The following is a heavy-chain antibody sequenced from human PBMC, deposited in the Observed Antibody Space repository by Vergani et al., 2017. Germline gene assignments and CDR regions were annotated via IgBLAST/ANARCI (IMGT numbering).Heavy chain of an antibody. D-gene: IGHD3-22*01. J-gene: IGHJ2*01. CDR3: ARARYYYDSSGYYPYWYFDL. Sequence: QVQLQESGPGLVKPSQTLSLTCTVSGGSISSGDYYWSWIRQPPGKGLEWIGYIYHSGSTYYNPSLKSRVTISVDRSKNQFSLKLSSVTAADTAVYYCARARYYYDSSGYYPYWYFDLWGRGTLVTVSS. CDR2: IYHSGST. V-gene: IGHV4-30-4*01. CDR1: GGSISSGDYY.